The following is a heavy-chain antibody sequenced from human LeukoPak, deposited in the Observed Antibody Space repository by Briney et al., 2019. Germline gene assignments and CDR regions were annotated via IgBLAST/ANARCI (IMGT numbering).Heavy chain of an antibody. CDR3: TRSMVRGENWFDP. J-gene: IGHJ5*02. D-gene: IGHD3-10*01. V-gene: IGHV4-61*02. CDR1: GGSLSSGSYY. CDR2: IYTSGST. Sequence: SETLSLTCTVSGGSLSSGSYYWSWIRQPAGKGLEWIGRIYTSGSTNYNPSLKSRVTISVDTSKNQFSLKLSSVTAADTAVYYCTRSMVRGENWFDPWGQGTLVTVSS.